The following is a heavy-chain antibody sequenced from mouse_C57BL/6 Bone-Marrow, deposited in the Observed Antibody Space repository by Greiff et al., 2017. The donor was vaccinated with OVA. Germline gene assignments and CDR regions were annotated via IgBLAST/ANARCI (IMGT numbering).Heavy chain of an antibody. V-gene: IGHV5-2*01. Sequence: DVMLVESGGGLVQPGESLKLSCESNEYEFPSHDMSWVRKTPEKRLELVAAINSDGGSTYYPDTMERRFIISRDNTKQTLYLPMSSLRSEDTALYYCARDSSGYGGYYWGQGTTLTVSS. D-gene: IGHD3-2*02. J-gene: IGHJ2*01. CDR1: EYEFPSHD. CDR2: INSDGGST. CDR3: ARDSSGYGGYY.